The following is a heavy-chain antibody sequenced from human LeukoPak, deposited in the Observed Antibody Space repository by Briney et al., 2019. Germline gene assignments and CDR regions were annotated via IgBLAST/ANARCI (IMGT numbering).Heavy chain of an antibody. Sequence: GASVTVSCKASGGTFSSYAISWVRQAPGQGLEWMGGIIPIFGTANYAQKFQGRVTITTDESTSTAHMELSSLRSEDTAVYYCARAPWWDCSGGSCYFDYWGQGTLVTVSS. CDR1: GGTFSSYA. J-gene: IGHJ4*02. D-gene: IGHD2-15*01. CDR3: ARAPWWDCSGGSCYFDY. V-gene: IGHV1-69*05. CDR2: IIPIFGTA.